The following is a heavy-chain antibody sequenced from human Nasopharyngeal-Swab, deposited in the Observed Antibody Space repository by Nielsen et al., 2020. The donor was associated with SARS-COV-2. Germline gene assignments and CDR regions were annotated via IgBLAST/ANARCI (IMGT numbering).Heavy chain of an antibody. CDR1: GGSISSGGYY. V-gene: IGHV4-31*03. J-gene: IGHJ3*02. CDR3: ARDRAGVTIFGVVILDAFDI. Sequence: SETLSLTCTVSGGSISSGGYYWSWIRQHPGKGLEWIGYNYYSGSTYYNPYLKSRVTISVDTSKNQFSLKLSSVTAADTAVYYCARDRAGVTIFGVVILDAFDIWGQGTMVTVSS. CDR2: NYYSGST. D-gene: IGHD3-3*01.